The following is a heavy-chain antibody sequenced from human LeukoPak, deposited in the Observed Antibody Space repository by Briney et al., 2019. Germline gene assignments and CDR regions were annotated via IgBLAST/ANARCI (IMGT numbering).Heavy chain of an antibody. D-gene: IGHD2-15*01. CDR1: GGPFSSDA. CDR2: IIPIFGTA. V-gene: IGHV1-69*05. J-gene: IGHJ5*02. Sequence: GSSVKVSCKASGGPFSSDAISCVRQAPGQGLEWMGRIIPIFGTANYAQKFQGRVTITTDESTSTAYMELSSLRSEDTAVYYCASTLGYCSGGSCYPWFDLWGQGTLVTVSS. CDR3: ASTLGYCSGGSCYPWFDL.